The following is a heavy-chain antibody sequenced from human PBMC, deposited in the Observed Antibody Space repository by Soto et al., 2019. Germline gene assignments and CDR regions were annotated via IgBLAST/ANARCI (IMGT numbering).Heavy chain of an antibody. CDR1: GFTFSSYG. J-gene: IGHJ6*03. Sequence: GGSLRLSCAASGFTFSSYGMHWVRQAPGKGLEWVAVIWYDGSNKYYADSVKGRFTISRDNSKNTLYLQMNSLRAEDTAVYYCARADCSSTCCYLRYYYYYMDFWGKGTTVTVSS. CDR3: ARADCSSTCCYLRYYYYYMDF. CDR2: IWYDGSNK. V-gene: IGHV3-33*01. D-gene: IGHD2-2*01.